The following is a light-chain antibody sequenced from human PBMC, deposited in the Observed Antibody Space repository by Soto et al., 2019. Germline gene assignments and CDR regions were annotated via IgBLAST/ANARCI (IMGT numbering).Light chain of an antibody. V-gene: IGKV1-5*03. Sequence: DIQMTHSPSTLSGSVLDIVNITCRASQTISSWLAWYQQKPGKAPKLLIYKASTLKSGVPSRFSGSGSGTEFTLTISSLQPDDFATYYCQHYNSYSEAFGQGTKVDIK. J-gene: IGKJ1*01. CDR1: QTISSW. CDR2: KAS. CDR3: QHYNSYSEA.